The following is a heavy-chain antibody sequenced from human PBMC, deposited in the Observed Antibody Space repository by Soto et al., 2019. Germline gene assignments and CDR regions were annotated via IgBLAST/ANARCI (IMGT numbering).Heavy chain of an antibody. CDR3: ASALYCSGGSCSFDP. D-gene: IGHD2-15*01. Sequence: SETLSLTCTVSGDSISGYSWSWIRQPPGKGLEWIGCIHNSGNTNYNVSLKSRVTVSADTSKNQFFIKLTTVIAADTAVYYCASALYCSGGSCSFDPWGQGTLVTVSS. J-gene: IGHJ5*02. CDR2: IHNSGNT. V-gene: IGHV4-4*09. CDR1: GDSISGYS.